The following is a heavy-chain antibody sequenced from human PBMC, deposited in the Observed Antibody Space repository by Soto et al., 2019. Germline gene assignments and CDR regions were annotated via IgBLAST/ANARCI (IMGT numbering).Heavy chain of an antibody. V-gene: IGHV1-69*01. CDR2: IIPIFGTA. Sequence: QVQLVQSGAEVKKPGSSVKVSCKASGGTFSSYAISWVRQAHGQGLEWMGGIIPIFGTANYAQKFQGRVTINADESTSTAYMELSSMSSEDTAVYYCARDFRAYSYYYGMDVWGQGTTVTVSS. J-gene: IGHJ6*02. CDR3: ARDFRAYSYYYGMDV. D-gene: IGHD2-21*01. CDR1: GGTFSSYA.